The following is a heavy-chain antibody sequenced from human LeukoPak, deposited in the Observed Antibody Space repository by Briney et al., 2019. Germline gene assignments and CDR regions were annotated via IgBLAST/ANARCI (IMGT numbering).Heavy chain of an antibody. CDR2: ISPSSSSI. CDR1: EFTFSVYT. D-gene: IGHD3-3*01. V-gene: IGHV3-21*01. J-gene: IGHJ5*02. CDR3: ARETYNDFWSGLNRFDP. Sequence: GGSLRLSCTASEFTFSVYTMNWVRQAPGKGLEWVSSISPSSSSIYYADSVRGRFTVSRDNAKKSLSLQMNSLRVEDTAIYYCARETYNDFWSGLNRFDPWGQGTLVTVSS.